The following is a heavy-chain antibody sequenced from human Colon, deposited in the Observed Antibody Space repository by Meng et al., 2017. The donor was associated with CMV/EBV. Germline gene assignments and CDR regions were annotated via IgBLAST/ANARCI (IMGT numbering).Heavy chain of an antibody. CDR1: GGSISIGVYF. CDR2: AYTSGSP. CDR3: ARGLASGPYDY. V-gene: IGHV4-61*02. J-gene: IGHJ4*02. Sequence: QVQREEAVPGLVKPSQTLSLTCTVSGGSISIGVYFWTWIRQSAGKGLEWIGRAYTSGSPNYNSSLKSRVTISLDTSKNQFSLKLTSVTAADTAVYYCARGLASGPYDYWGQGTLVTVSS.